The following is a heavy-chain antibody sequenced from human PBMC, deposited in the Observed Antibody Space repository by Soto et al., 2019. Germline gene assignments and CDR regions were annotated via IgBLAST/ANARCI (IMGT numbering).Heavy chain of an antibody. V-gene: IGHV3-23*01. CDR2: ISGSGVNT. D-gene: IGHD6-6*01. CDR3: TKGPHDIVGRHYFDY. Sequence: GWSLRLSCAASGFTFSSYAMSWVRQAPGKGLEWVAAISGSGVNTYYADSVKGRFTISRDNSKNTLYLQWGSLRAEDTAVYYCTKGPHDIVGRHYFDYWGQGTLVTVSS. CDR1: GFTFSSYA. J-gene: IGHJ4*02.